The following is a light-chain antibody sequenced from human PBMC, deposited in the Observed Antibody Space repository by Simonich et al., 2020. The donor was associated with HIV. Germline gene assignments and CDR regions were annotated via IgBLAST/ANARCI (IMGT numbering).Light chain of an antibody. V-gene: IGKV4-1*01. CDR1: QSVLYSSNNKNY. Sequence: DIVMTQSPDSLAVSLGERATINFKSSQSVLYSSNNKNYLAWYQQKPGQPPKLLIYWASTRQSGVPERFSGTGSGTDFTLTISSLQAEDVAVYYCQQYYSSPYTFGQGTKLEIK. CDR3: QQYYSSPYT. CDR2: WAS. J-gene: IGKJ2*01.